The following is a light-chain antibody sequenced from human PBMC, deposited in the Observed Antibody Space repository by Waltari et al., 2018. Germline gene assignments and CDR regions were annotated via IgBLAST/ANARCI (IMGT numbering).Light chain of an antibody. CDR1: SSDVGGDDS. J-gene: IGLJ2*01. Sequence: QSALTQPASVSGSPGQSITISCTGSSSDVGGDDSVSWYEDHPGQAPKLIIYEVNKRPSGVPDRFSGSKSGNTASLTISGLQAEDEATFYCSSQSTKNGVIFGGGTKVTVL. CDR2: EVN. V-gene: IGLV2-14*01. CDR3: SSQSTKNGVI.